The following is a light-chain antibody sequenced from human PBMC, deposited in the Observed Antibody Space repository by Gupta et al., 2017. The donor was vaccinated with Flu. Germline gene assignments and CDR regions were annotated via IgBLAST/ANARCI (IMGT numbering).Light chain of an antibody. V-gene: IGKV1-5*03. CDR3: QQYHAYPVT. CDR2: EAS. J-gene: IGKJ5*01. CDR1: QSINSW. Sequence: GDRVTITCRASQSINSWLAWYQQKPGKAPKLLIYEASTLERGAPSRFSGSGSATEFTLTISNLQPDDFATFYCQQYHAYPVTFGQGTRLEIK.